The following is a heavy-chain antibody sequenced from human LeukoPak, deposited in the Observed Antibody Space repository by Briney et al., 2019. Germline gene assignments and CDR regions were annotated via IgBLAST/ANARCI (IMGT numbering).Heavy chain of an antibody. Sequence: LSETLSLTCAVSGGSISSGGYSWSWIRQPPGKGLEWIGYIYHSGSTYYNPSLKSRVTISVDTSKNQFSLRLSSVTAADTAVYYCARDSRDGYYKAFDIWGQGTMVTVSS. CDR2: IYHSGST. J-gene: IGHJ3*02. CDR1: GGSISSGGYS. CDR3: ARDSRDGYYKAFDI. D-gene: IGHD5-24*01. V-gene: IGHV4-30-2*01.